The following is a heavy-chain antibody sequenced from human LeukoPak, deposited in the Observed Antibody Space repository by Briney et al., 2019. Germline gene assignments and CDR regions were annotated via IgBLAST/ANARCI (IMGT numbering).Heavy chain of an antibody. CDR3: ASGVGYFDL. CDR2: INGDGSIT. CDR1: GFTISGYW. Sequence: GGSLRLSCEVSGFTISGYWMHWVRQAPGKGLVWVSRINGDGSITAYADSVKGRFTISRDNAKNTLYLQMNSLRAEDTAVYYCASGVGYFDLWGRGTLVTVSS. D-gene: IGHD2-2*01. J-gene: IGHJ2*01. V-gene: IGHV3-74*01.